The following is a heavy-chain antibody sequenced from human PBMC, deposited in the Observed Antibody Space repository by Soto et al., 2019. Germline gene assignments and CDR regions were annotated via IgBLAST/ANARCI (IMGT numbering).Heavy chain of an antibody. D-gene: IGHD3-22*01. CDR3: AHTKDSSGFLTS. CDR1: GFSLSAYGVR. CDR2: IHWNDDK. V-gene: IGHV2-5*01. J-gene: IGHJ5*02. Sequence: SGPTLVNPTQTLTLTCSFSGFSLSAYGVRVIWFRQPPGETLEWLALIHWNDDKRYSPYLKSRLTITKDTSKNQVVLTLTNLDPLDTGTYFCAHTKDSSGFLTSWGQGILVPVSS.